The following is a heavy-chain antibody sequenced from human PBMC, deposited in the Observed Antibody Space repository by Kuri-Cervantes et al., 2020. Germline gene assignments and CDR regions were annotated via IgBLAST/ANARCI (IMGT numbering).Heavy chain of an antibody. CDR3: ASATQRNGYDFRYFDY. V-gene: IGHV1-69*05. Sequence: SVKVSCKASGGTLNSYAISWVRQAPGQGLEWMGGIIPILGTTKYAQKFEGRVTTTTDESRTTAYMEVTSLRSEDTALYYCASATQRNGYDFRYFDYWGQGTLVTVSS. CDR2: IIPILGTT. D-gene: IGHD5-12*01. J-gene: IGHJ4*02. CDR1: GGTLNSYA.